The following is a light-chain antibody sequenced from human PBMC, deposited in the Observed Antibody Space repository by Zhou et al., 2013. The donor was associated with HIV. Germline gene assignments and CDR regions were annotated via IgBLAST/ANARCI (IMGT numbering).Light chain of an antibody. J-gene: IGKJ5*01. CDR3: QQYVTSPIT. CDR1: QNVGSY. Sequence: EIVLTQSPATLSLSPGERATLSCRASQNVGSYLVWYQQKPGRAPRLLIYDASYRATGIPDRFSGSGSGTDFTLTISRLEPEDFAVYCCQQYVTSPITFGQGTRLEIK. V-gene: IGKV3-20*01. CDR2: DAS.